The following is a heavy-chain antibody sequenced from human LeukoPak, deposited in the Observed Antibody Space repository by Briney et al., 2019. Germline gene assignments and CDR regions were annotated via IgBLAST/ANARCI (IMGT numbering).Heavy chain of an antibody. J-gene: IGHJ4*02. V-gene: IGHV3-15*07. CDR1: GFTFSNAW. CDR3: TTAGPQTFPPDFDY. D-gene: IGHD2/OR15-2a*01. CDR2: IKSKTDGGTT. Sequence: GGSLRLSCAASGFTFSNAWMNWVRQAPGKGLEWVGRIKSKTDGGTTDYAAPVKGRFTISRDDSKNTLYLQMNSLKTEDTAVYYCTTAGPQTFPPDFDYWGQGTPVTVSS.